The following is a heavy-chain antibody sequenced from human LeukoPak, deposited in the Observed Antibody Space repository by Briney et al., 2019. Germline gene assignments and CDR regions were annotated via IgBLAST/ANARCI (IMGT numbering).Heavy chain of an antibody. CDR1: GFALGSYA. CDR2: TSDDGANQ. V-gene: IGHV3-30*04. J-gene: IGHJ4*02. CDR3: AREVYSSGWYNYFDY. Sequence: PGGSLRLSCAASGFALGSYAMHWVRQAPGKGLEWVAVTSDDGANQYYADSVKGRFTISRDNSKNTLYLQMNSLRAEDTAVYYCAREVYSSGWYNYFDYWGQGTLVTVSS. D-gene: IGHD6-19*01.